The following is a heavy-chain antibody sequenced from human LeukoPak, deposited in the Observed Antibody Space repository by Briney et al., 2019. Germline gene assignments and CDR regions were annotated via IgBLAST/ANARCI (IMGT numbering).Heavy chain of an antibody. D-gene: IGHD2-2*01. J-gene: IGHJ4*02. CDR3: ARRGASYQLLGY. V-gene: IGHV1-2*02. CDR1: GYTFTGYY. CDR2: INPNSGGT. Sequence: ASVKVSCKASGYTFTGYYMHWVRQAPGQGLEWMGWINPNSGGTNYAQKFQGRVTMTRDTSISTTYMELSRLRSDDTAVYYCARRGASYQLLGYWGQGTLVTVSS.